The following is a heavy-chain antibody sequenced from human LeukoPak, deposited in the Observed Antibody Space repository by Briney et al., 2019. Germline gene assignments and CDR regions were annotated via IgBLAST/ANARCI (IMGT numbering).Heavy chain of an antibody. Sequence: GGSLRLSCAASGFTFTSSAMSWVRQAPGKGLEWVSTISGSGDSTYYADSVKGRFTISRDNSKNTLYLQMNSLRAEDTAVYYCAKDKEETLSPGYWGQGTLVTVSS. CDR3: AKDKEETLSPGY. V-gene: IGHV3-23*01. D-gene: IGHD3-16*01. CDR1: GFTFTSSA. CDR2: ISGSGDST. J-gene: IGHJ4*02.